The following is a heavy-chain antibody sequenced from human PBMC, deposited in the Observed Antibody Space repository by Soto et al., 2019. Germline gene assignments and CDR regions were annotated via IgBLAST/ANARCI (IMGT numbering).Heavy chain of an antibody. D-gene: IGHD1-1*01. CDR1: GFTLRGYW. V-gene: IGHV3-74*01. J-gene: IGHJ4*02. CDR3: AKDGRLGQFDY. CDR2: INSDGSST. Sequence: EVQLVESGGGLVQSGGSLRLSCAASGFTLRGYWMHWVRQAPGKGLVWVSRINSDGSSTSYADSVKGRFTISRDNAKNTLYLQMNSLRAEDTAVYYCAKDGRLGQFDYWGQGTLVTASS.